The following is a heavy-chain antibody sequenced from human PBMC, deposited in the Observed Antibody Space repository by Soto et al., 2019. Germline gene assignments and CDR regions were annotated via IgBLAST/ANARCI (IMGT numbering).Heavy chain of an antibody. Sequence: SETLSLTCTVYGGSFSGYYWSWIRQPPGKGLEWIGEINHSGSTNYNPSLKSRVTISVDTSKNQFSLKLSSVTAADTAVYYCARGSRTYGMDVWGQGTTVTVSS. CDR3: ARGSRTYGMDV. CDR1: GGSFSGYY. CDR2: INHSGST. J-gene: IGHJ6*02. D-gene: IGHD6-13*01. V-gene: IGHV4-34*01.